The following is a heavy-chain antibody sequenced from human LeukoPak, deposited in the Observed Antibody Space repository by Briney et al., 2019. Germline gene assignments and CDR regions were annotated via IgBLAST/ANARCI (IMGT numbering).Heavy chain of an antibody. Sequence: ASVKVSCKASGYTFDSHGISWVRQAPGQGLERMGWVSAYNDNTNYAQKVQGRVTMTTDTSTSTAYMELRSLRSDDTAVYHCARVTATPVFDFWGQGTLVTVSS. CDR3: ARVTATPVFDF. D-gene: IGHD3-16*01. CDR2: VSAYNDNT. V-gene: IGHV1-18*01. CDR1: GYTFDSHG. J-gene: IGHJ4*02.